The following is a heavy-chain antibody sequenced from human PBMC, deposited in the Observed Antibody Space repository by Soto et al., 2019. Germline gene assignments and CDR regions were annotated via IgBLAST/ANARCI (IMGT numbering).Heavy chain of an antibody. V-gene: IGHV3-74*01. CDR2: INSDGSST. J-gene: IGHJ4*02. D-gene: IGHD6-13*01. CDR1: GFTFSSYW. CDR3: ARGAAAGLYYFDY. Sequence: PGGSLRLSCAASGFTFSSYWMHWVRQAPGKGLVWVSRINSDGSSTSYADSVKGRFTISRDNAKNTLYLQMNSLRAEDTAVYYCARGAAAGLYYFDYWGQGTLVTVSS.